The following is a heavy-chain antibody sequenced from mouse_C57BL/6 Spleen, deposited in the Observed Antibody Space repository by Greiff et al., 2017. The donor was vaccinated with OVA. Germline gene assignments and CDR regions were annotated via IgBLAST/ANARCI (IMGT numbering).Heavy chain of an antibody. CDR3: ARKDYGSCYAMDY. CDR1: GYTFTDYY. Sequence: QVQLQQSGAELVRPGASVKLSCTASGYTFTDYYINWVKQRPGQGLEWIARICPGGGNTYYNETFKGKGTMTTEKASSTAYMQLSRLTSDDAAVYFGARKDYGSCYAMDYWGKGTSVTVSS. V-gene: IGHV1-76*01. J-gene: IGHJ4*01. CDR2: ICPGGGNT. D-gene: IGHD1-1*01.